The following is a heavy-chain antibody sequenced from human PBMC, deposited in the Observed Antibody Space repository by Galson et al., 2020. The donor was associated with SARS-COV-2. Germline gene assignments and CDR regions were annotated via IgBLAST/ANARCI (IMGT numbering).Heavy chain of an antibody. D-gene: IGHD1-1*01. CDR1: GFTFSSYG. CDR3: AKDRTNWGMDV. CDR2: ISYDGSNK. V-gene: IGHV3-30*18. J-gene: IGHJ6*02. Sequence: GESLKISCAASGFTFSSYGMHWVRQAPGKGLEWVAVISYDGSNKYYADSVKGRFTISRDNSKNTLYLQMNSLRAEDTAVYYCAKDRTNWGMDVWGQGTTVTVSS.